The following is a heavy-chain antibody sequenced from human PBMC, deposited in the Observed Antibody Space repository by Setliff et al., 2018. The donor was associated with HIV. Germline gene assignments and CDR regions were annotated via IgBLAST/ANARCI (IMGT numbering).Heavy chain of an antibody. CDR3: ASTGYSSGWSFDY. V-gene: IGHV4-39*07. CDR1: GGSISSSSYY. D-gene: IGHD6-19*01. Sequence: SETLSLTCTVSGGSISSSSYYWGWIRQPPGKGLEWIGSIYYSGSTYYNPSLKSRVTISVDTPKNQFSLKLSSVTAADTAVYYCASTGYSSGWSFDYWGQGTLVTVSS. CDR2: IYYSGST. J-gene: IGHJ4*02.